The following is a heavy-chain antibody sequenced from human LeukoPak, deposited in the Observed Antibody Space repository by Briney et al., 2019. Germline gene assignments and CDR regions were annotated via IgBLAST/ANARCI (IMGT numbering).Heavy chain of an antibody. CDR3: ARDRGFDP. CDR1: GFTFSNSW. D-gene: IGHD3-10*01. CDR2: IKPDGSAQ. V-gene: IGHV3-7*01. J-gene: IGHJ5*02. Sequence: TGGSLRLSCAASGFTFSNSWMSWVRQAPGKGLEWVATIKPDGSAQYYVDSVKGRFTISRDNAKNSLFLQINSLRAEDTAVYYCARDRGFDPWGQGTLVTVSS.